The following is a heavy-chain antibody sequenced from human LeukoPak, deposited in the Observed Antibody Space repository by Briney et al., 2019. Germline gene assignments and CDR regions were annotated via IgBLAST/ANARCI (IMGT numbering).Heavy chain of an antibody. CDR2: IYYSGST. J-gene: IGHJ4*02. CDR1: GGSISSYY. Sequence: SETLSLTCTVSGGSISSYYWSWIRRPPGKGLEWIGYIYYSGSTNYNPSLKSRVTISVDTSKNQFSLKLSSVTAADTAVYYCARGRLYCSGGSCSKPYFDYWGQGTLVTVSS. CDR3: ARGRLYCSGGSCSKPYFDY. V-gene: IGHV4-59*01. D-gene: IGHD2-15*01.